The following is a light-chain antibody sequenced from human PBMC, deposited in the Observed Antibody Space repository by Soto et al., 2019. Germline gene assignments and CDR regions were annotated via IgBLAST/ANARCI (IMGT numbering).Light chain of an antibody. CDR2: GAS. V-gene: IGKV3-15*01. J-gene: IGKJ4*01. Sequence: EIVMTQSRATLSVSPGERATLSCRASQCVSSKLAWYQQKVGQAPRHLIYGASTRAAGIPARFSGSGSGTEVTLTISSLQSEDFEFYYCQQYDKWPLTFGGGAKVEIK. CDR1: QCVSSK. CDR3: QQYDKWPLT.